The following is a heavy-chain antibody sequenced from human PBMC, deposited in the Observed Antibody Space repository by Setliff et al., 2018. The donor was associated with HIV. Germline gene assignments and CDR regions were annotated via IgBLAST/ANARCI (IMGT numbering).Heavy chain of an antibody. CDR3: ARAVCPSLNCYSFFNY. J-gene: IGHJ4*01. CDR2: VSRGGST. D-gene: IGHD2-15*01. Sequence: PSETLSLTCGVDDGSFSGYSWSWIRQSPGKGLEWIGEVSRGGSTTYNPSLKGRVSVSVDTSKSQFSLKLTNVTAADAAVYYCARAVCPSLNCYSFFNYWGHGSLGNVSS. CDR1: DGSFSGYS. V-gene: IGHV4-34*01.